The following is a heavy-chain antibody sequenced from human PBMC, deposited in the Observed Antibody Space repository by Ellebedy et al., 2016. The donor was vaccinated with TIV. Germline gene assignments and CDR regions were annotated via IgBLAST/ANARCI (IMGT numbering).Heavy chain of an antibody. CDR2: ISWNSGSI. CDR1: GFTFDDYA. V-gene: IGHV3-9*01. D-gene: IGHD6-13*01. CDR3: AKAAGYSSSWTDY. Sequence: SLKISXAASGFTFDDYAMHWVRQAPGKGLEWVSGISWNSGSIGYADSVKGRFTISRDNAKNSLYLQMNSLRAEDTALYYCAKAAGYSSSWTDYWGQGTLVTVSS. J-gene: IGHJ4*02.